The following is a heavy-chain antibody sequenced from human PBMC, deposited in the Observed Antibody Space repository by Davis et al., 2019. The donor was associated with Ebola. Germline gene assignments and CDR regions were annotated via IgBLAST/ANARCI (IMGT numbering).Heavy chain of an antibody. D-gene: IGHD5-18*01. CDR3: AKDQGRGGYSYGSDAFDI. J-gene: IGHJ3*02. Sequence: GESLKISCAASGFTFSSYAMSWVRQAPGKGLEWVSAISGSGGSTYYADSVKGRFTISRDNSKNTLYLQMNSLRAEDTAVYYCAKDQGRGGYSYGSDAFDIWGQGTMVTVSS. V-gene: IGHV3-23*01. CDR1: GFTFSSYA. CDR2: ISGSGGST.